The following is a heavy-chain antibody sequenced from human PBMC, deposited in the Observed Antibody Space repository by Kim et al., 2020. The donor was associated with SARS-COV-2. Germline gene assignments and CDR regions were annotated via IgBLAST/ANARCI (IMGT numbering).Heavy chain of an antibody. CDR1: GFTFNNYG. D-gene: IGHD1-26*01. Sequence: GGSLRLSCAASGFTFNNYGMHWVRQAPGKGLEWVAFISYEGSKKYYADSVKGRFTISRDHSKNTLYLQMNSLRGEDTAVYYCAKVPAIFHTHIVGAPFD. J-gene: IGHJ4*01. CDR3: AKVPAIFHTHIVGAPFD. CDR2: ISYEGSKK. V-gene: IGHV3-30*18.